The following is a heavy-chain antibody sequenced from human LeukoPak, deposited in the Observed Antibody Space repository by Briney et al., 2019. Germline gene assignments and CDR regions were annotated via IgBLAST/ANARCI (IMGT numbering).Heavy chain of an antibody. D-gene: IGHD3-22*01. CDR3: ARGGRYYDSSGYYHDAFDI. Sequence: GGSLRLSCAASGFAVSSNYMSWVRQAPGKGLEWVSVIHGGGGTYYANSVKGRFTISRDNSKNTLYLQMNSLRAEDTAVYYCARGGRYYDSSGYYHDAFDIWGQGTMVTVSS. CDR2: IHGGGGT. V-gene: IGHV3-53*01. CDR1: GFAVSSNY. J-gene: IGHJ3*02.